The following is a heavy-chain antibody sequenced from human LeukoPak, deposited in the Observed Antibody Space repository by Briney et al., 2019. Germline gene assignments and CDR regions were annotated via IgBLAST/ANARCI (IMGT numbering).Heavy chain of an antibody. Sequence: SVKVSCKASGGIFGSHAINWVRQAPGQGLEWLGRIIPIFDTPNYAQTFQGRVTISADKSTRTVYMELSSLRSEDTALYYCAKGSRLREAGSYRFWGQGTLVTVSS. CDR2: IIPIFDTP. V-gene: IGHV1-69*06. CDR3: AKGSRLREAGSYRF. CDR1: GGIFGSHA. D-gene: IGHD3-16*02. J-gene: IGHJ4*02.